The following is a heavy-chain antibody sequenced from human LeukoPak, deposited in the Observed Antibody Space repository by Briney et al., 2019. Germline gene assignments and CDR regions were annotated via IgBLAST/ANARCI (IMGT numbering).Heavy chain of an antibody. CDR3: ATSLLSDGWD. Sequence: ASVKVSCKASGYTFTSYGISWVRQAPGQGLEWVGWISAYNGNTNYAQKLQGRVTMTEDTSTDTAYMELSSLRSEDTAVYYCATSLLSDGWDWGQGTLVTVSS. CDR1: GYTFTSYG. CDR2: ISAYNGNT. D-gene: IGHD2-15*01. V-gene: IGHV1-18*01. J-gene: IGHJ4*02.